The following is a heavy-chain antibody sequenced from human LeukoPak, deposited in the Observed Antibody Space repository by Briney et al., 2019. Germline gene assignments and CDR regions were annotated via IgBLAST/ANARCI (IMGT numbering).Heavy chain of an antibody. CDR3: ASLQKIVPTATG. CDR1: GFTFSTYW. V-gene: IGHV3-74*01. J-gene: IGHJ4*02. D-gene: IGHD2-2*01. CDR2: INSDGSST. Sequence: GSLRLSCAASGFTFSTYWMHWIRQVPGKGLAWVSRINSDGSSTSYADSVRGRFTISRDNAKNTLYLQMDSLRADGTAVYYCASLQKIVPTATGWGQGTLVTVSS.